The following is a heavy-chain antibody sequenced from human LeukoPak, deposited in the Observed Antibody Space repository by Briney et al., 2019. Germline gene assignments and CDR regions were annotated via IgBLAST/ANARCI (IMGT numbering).Heavy chain of an antibody. V-gene: IGHV4-39*07. CDR3: ARDRAGSSWPTSP. D-gene: IGHD6-13*01. CDR1: GGSISSSSYY. J-gene: IGHJ5*02. CDR2: IYYSGST. Sequence: SETLSLTCTVSGGSISSSSYYWGWIRQPPGKGLEWIGSIYYSGSTYYNPSLKSRVTISVDTSKNQFSLKLSSVTAADTAVYYCARDRAGSSWPTSPWGQGTLVTVSS.